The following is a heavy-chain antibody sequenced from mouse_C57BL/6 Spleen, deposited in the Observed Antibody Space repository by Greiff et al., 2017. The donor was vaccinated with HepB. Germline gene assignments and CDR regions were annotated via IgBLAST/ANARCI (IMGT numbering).Heavy chain of an antibody. V-gene: IGHV1-63*01. CDR2: IYPGGGYT. J-gene: IGHJ4*01. CDR1: GYTFTNYW. Sequence: VQLVESGAELVRPGTSVKMSCKASGYTFTNYWIGWAKQRPGHGLEWIGDIYPGGGYTNYNEKFKGKATLTADKSSSTAYMQFSSLTSEDSAIYYCARSEGLHYAMDYWGQGTSVTVSS. D-gene: IGHD2-4*01. CDR3: ARSEGLHYAMDY.